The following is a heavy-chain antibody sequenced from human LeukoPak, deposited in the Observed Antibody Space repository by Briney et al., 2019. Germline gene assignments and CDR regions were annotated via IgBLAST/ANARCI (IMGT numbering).Heavy chain of an antibody. CDR3: ATGATKGGEFDY. D-gene: IGHD1-26*01. CDR1: GGSFSGYY. Sequence: SSETLSLTCAVYGGSFSGYYWSWIRQPPGKGLGWIGEINHSGSTNYNPSLKSRVTISVDTSKNQFSLKLSSVTAADTAVYYCATGATKGGEFDYWGQGTLVTVSS. CDR2: INHSGST. V-gene: IGHV4-34*01. J-gene: IGHJ4*02.